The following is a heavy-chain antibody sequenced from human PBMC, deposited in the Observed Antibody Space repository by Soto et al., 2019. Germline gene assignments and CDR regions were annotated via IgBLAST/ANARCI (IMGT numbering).Heavy chain of an antibody. D-gene: IGHD5-12*01. CDR1: VYSFTSYW. CDR3: ARQDSGYDYYYYYGMDV. J-gene: IGHJ6*02. V-gene: IGHV5-10-1*01. CDR2: IDPSDSYT. Sequence: ESLKISCQGSVYSFTSYWISWVRQMPGKGLEWMGRIDPSDSYTNYSPSFQGHVTISADKSISTAYLQWSSLKASDTAMYYCARQDSGYDYYYYYGMDVWGQGTTVTVPS.